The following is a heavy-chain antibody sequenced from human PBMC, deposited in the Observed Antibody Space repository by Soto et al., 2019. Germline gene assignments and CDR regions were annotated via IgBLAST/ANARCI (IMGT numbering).Heavy chain of an antibody. J-gene: IGHJ5*02. CDR3: ARDFSMVTLYPTYNWFDP. CDR2: ISAYNGNT. Sequence: GASVKVSCKASGYTFTSYGISWVRQAPGQGLEWMGWISAYNGNTNYAQKLQGRVTMTTDTSTSTAYMELRSLRSDDTAVYYCARDFSMVTLYPTYNWFDPWGQGTLVTVSS. D-gene: IGHD5-18*01. CDR1: GYTFTSYG. V-gene: IGHV1-18*01.